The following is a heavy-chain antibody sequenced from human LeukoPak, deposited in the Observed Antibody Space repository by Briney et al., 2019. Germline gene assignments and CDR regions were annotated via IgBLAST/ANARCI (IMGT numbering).Heavy chain of an antibody. J-gene: IGHJ4*02. CDR1: AGSMSGSTYY. CDR3: ARINHMSSTGIPVRGPDY. CDR2: IYYSGST. V-gene: IGHV4-39*01. D-gene: IGHD6-19*01. Sequence: PETLSLTCTVSAGSMSGSTYYWGWIRQPPERGLEWIGSIYYSGSTYYNPSLKSRVTMSVDTSKNQFSLNLSSVTAADTAVYYCARINHMSSTGIPVRGPDYWGQGTLVTVSS.